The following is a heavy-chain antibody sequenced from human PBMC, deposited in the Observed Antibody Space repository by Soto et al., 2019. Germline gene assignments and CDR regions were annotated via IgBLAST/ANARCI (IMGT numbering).Heavy chain of an antibody. CDR3: AKSGTKLFPMIAYYFDS. J-gene: IGHJ4*02. CDR2: ISWNSGTI. CDR1: GFTFDDYA. D-gene: IGHD1-7*01. Sequence: EVQLVESGGGLVQPGRSLRLSCAASGFTFDDYAMHWVRQGPGKGLEWVSGISWNSGTIGYADSVKGRFTINRDNARNSVYMQMNSLRAEDTALYYCAKSGTKLFPMIAYYFDSWGQGTMVTVSS. V-gene: IGHV3-9*01.